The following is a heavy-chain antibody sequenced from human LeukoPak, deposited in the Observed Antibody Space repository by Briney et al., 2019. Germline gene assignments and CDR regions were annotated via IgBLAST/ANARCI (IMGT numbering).Heavy chain of an antibody. J-gene: IGHJ4*02. CDR3: ARMKRGYGSGDSDY. CDR1: GGSISSSDYY. Sequence: SQTLSLTCTVSGGSISSSDYYWSWIRQPPGKGLEWIGYIYYSGSTYYNPSLKSRVTIPVDTSKNQFSLRLSSVTAADTTVYYCARMKRGYGSGDSDYWGQGTLVTVSS. CDR2: IYYSGST. V-gene: IGHV4-30-4*01. D-gene: IGHD3-10*01.